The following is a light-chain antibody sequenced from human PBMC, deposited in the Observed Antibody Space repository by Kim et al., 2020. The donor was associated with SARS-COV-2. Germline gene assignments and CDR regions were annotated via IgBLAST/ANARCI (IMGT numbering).Light chain of an antibody. V-gene: IGLV3-1*01. CDR3: QAWDSSTAV. CDR1: KLGDKY. Sequence: SYELTQPPSVSVSPGQTASITCSGSKLGDKYAYWYQKKPGQSPVLVIYQHTKRPSGISQRFSGSSSGNTATLTISRAQTMDEAVYYCQAWDSSTAVFGGGTKLTVL. CDR2: QHT. J-gene: IGLJ3*02.